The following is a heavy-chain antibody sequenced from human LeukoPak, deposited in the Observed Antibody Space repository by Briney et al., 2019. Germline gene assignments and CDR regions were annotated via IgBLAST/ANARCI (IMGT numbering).Heavy chain of an antibody. CDR2: IDHSGST. D-gene: IGHD6-19*01. V-gene: IGHV4-34*01. CDR1: GGSFSGYY. CDR3: ARLGWYNSVSDY. Sequence: SETLSLTCGVYGGSFSGYYWSWIRQPPGKGLEWIGEIDHSGSTNYNPSLKSRVTISVDTSKNQFSLKLSSVTAADTAVNYCARLGWYNSVSDYWGQGTLVTVSS. J-gene: IGHJ4*02.